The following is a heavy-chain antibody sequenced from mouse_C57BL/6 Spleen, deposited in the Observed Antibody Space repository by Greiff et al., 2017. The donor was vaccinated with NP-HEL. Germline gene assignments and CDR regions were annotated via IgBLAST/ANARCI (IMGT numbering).Heavy chain of an antibody. V-gene: IGHV10-1*01. CDR2: IRSKSNNYAT. J-gene: IGHJ4*01. Sequence: EVQGVESGGGLVQPKGSLKLSCAASGFSFNPYAMNWVRPAPGKGLEWVARIRSKSNNYATYYADSVKDRFTISRDDSESMLYLQMNNLKTEDTAMYYCVRENGYYVYAMDYWGQGTSVTVSS. CDR1: GFSFNPYA. CDR3: VRENGYYVYAMDY. D-gene: IGHD2-3*01.